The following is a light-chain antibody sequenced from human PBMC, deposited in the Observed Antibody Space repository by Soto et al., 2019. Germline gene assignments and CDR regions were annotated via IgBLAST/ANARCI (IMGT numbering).Light chain of an antibody. CDR1: ESFLYSSNNKNF. J-gene: IGKJ1*01. Sequence: DIVMTQSPDSLAVSLGERATINCKSSESFLYSSNNKNFLAWYQQKPGQPPKLLIYWASTRESGVPDRFSGSGSGIDFTLTISSLQAEDVAVYYCQQYYGTPLTFGQGTKVDI. CDR2: WAS. CDR3: QQYYGTPLT. V-gene: IGKV4-1*01.